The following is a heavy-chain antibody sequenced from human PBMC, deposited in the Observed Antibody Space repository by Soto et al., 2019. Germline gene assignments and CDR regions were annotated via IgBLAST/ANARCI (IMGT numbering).Heavy chain of an antibody. J-gene: IGHJ6*02. Sequence: GASVKVSCKASGYTFTSYDINWVRQATGQGLEWMGWMNPNSGNTGYAQKFQGRVTMTRNTSISTAYMELSSLRSEDTAVYYCARGKLHPINYYYGMDVWAKGPRSPSP. CDR2: MNPNSGNT. CDR3: ARGKLHPINYYYGMDV. CDR1: GYTFTSYD. V-gene: IGHV1-8*01. D-gene: IGHD1-7*01.